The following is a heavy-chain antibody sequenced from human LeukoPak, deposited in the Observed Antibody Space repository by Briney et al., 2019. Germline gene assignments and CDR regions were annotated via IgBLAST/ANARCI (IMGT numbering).Heavy chain of an antibody. CDR1: GFTFSSYW. CDR2: INSDGSST. D-gene: IGHD2-2*02. CDR3: ARGIPDDAFDI. V-gene: IGHV3-74*01. Sequence: GGSLRLSCAASGFTFSSYWMHWVRQAPGKGLVWVSRINSDGSSTSYADSVKGRFTISRDNSKNTLYLQMNSLRAEDTAVYYCARGIPDDAFDIWGQGTMVTVSS. J-gene: IGHJ3*02.